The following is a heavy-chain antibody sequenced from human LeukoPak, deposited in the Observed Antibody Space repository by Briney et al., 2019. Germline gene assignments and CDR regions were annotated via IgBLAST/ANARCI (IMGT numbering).Heavy chain of an antibody. CDR1: GGSISSGSYY. CDR3: AREDIPGLNI. J-gene: IGHJ3*02. D-gene: IGHD5-12*01. CDR2: IYTSGST. V-gene: IGHV4-61*02. Sequence: SETLSLTRTVSGGSISSGSYYWSWIRQPAGKGLEWIGRIYTSGSTNYNPSLKSRVTISVDTSKNQFSLKLSSVTAADTAVYYCAREDIPGLNIWGQGTMVTVSS.